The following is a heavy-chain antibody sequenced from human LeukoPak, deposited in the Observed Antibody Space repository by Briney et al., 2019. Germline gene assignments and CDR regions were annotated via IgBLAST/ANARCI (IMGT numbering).Heavy chain of an antibody. CDR3: ARSPEAYDSCGCDY. D-gene: IGHD3-22*01. V-gene: IGHV6-1*01. Sequence: SQTLSLTCAISGDSVSSNSAAWNWIGQSPSRGLEWLGRTYYRSKWNNDYAVSVKSRITINPDTPKNQFSLQLKSVTPEDTAVYYCARSPEAYDSCGCDYWGQGALVTVSS. CDR1: GDSVSSNSAA. CDR2: TYYRSKWNN. J-gene: IGHJ4*02.